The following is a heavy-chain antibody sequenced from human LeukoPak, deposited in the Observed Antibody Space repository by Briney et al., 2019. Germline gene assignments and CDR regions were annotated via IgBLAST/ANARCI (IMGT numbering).Heavy chain of an antibody. CDR1: GFTFNTNY. D-gene: IGHD1-26*01. CDR2: MHSVGTT. Sequence: GGSLRLSCAASGFTFNTNYMSWVRQAPGKGLEWVSIMHSVGTTYYADSVKGRFTFSRDNSKNTLYLQMNNLRAEDTAVYYCARDGSSGRGYYYYYGMDVWGEGTTVTVSS. CDR3: ARDGSSGRGYYYYYGMDV. J-gene: IGHJ6*04. V-gene: IGHV3-53*01.